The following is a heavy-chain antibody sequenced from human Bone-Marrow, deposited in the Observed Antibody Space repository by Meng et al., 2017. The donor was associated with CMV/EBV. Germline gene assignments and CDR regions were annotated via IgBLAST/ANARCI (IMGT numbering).Heavy chain of an antibody. CDR1: GGSISRSTYF. D-gene: IGHD6-13*01. CDR3: ARVGYRDGYGMDV. V-gene: IGHV4-39*06. CDR2: IYYSGST. J-gene: IGHJ6*02. Sequence: SDTLCLTCNVSGGSISRSTYFWGWIRQPPGKGLEWIGSIYYSGSTQYNPSLKSRVIILVDTSKNQFTLRLSSGTAADTAVYYVARVGYRDGYGMDVWGQGTTVTVSS.